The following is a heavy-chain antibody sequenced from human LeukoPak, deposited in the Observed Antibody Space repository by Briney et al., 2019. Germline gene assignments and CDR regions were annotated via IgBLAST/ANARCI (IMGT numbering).Heavy chain of an antibody. CDR1: GGTFSSYA. CDR2: IIPIFGTA. J-gene: IGHJ2*01. D-gene: IGHD4-17*01. CDR3: ARGGDYGDYGYFDL. V-gene: IGHV1-69*05. Sequence: ASVKVSCKASGGTFSSYAISWVRQPPGQGLEWMGRIIPIFGTANYAQKFQGRVTITTDESTSTAYMELSSLRSEDTAVYYCARGGDYGDYGYFDLWGRGTLVTVSS.